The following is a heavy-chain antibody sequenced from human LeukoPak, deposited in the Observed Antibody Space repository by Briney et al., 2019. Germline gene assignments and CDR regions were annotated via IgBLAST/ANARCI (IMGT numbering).Heavy chain of an antibody. CDR2: IYYSGST. CDR1: GGTISSYY. V-gene: IGHV4-59*01. CDR3: ARSSEGRYYYDSSGFSYYYYYMDV. D-gene: IGHD3-22*01. Sequence: PSETLSLTCTVSGGTISSYYWSWIRQPPGKGLEWIGYIYYSGSTYYNPSLRSRVTISVDTSKNQFSLKLSSVTAADTAVYYCARSSEGRYYYDSSGFSYYYYYMDVWGKGTTVTISS. J-gene: IGHJ6*03.